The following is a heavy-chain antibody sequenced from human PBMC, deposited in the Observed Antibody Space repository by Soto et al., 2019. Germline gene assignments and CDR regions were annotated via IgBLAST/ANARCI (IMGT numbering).Heavy chain of an antibody. V-gene: IGHV3-15*01. Sequence: GSLRLSCATSGFSFTNAWMSWVRQVPGKGLEWVGRIKSKTDGGTTEYPAPVKGRFTISRDNSKNTLYLQMNSLRAEDTAVYYCAREQQQLFDYWGLGTLVTVSS. CDR1: GFSFTNAW. D-gene: IGHD6-13*01. J-gene: IGHJ4*02. CDR2: IKSKTDGGTT. CDR3: AREQQQLFDY.